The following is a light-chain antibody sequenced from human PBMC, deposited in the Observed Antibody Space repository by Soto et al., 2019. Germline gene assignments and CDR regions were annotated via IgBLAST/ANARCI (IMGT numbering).Light chain of an antibody. Sequence: EIVMTQSPATLSVSPGERATVSCRASQSVSSNLAWYQQKPGQAPRLLIYGASTRATGIPAKFSGSGSGTEFALTIGSRQSEDFAFYFCQQYNNWPRTVGQGTKLEIK. V-gene: IGKV3-15*01. CDR1: QSVSSN. J-gene: IGKJ2*01. CDR3: QQYNNWPRT. CDR2: GAS.